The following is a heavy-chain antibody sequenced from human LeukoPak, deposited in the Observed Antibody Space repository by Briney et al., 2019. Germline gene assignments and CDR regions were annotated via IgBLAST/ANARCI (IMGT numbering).Heavy chain of an antibody. CDR2: MNPNSGNT. CDR3: ARGGYDSSGYYGYYFDY. V-gene: IGHV1-8*01. Sequence: ASVKVSCKASGYSFTSYDINWVRQATGQGLEWMGWMNPNSGNTGYAQKFQGRVTMPRNTSISTAYMELSSLRSEDTAVYYCARGGYDSSGYYGYYFDYWGQGTLVTVSS. J-gene: IGHJ4*02. D-gene: IGHD3-22*01. CDR1: GYSFTSYD.